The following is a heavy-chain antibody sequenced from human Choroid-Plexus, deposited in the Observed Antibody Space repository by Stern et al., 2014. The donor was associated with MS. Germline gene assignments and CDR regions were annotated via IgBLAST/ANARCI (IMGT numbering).Heavy chain of an antibody. CDR3: AKDRQYLTYFFDH. V-gene: IGHV3-30*18. CDR1: GFTFGSCA. Sequence: VQLVESGGGVVQPGRPLRLSCVASGFTFGSCAMHWVRQAPGKGLEWVACLSYGGSNKYYAGSVKGRFTISRDNSQNTLYMQMSSLRPEDTAVYYCAKDRQYLTYFFDHWGQGSLVTVSS. CDR2: LSYGGSNK. D-gene: IGHD2/OR15-2a*01. J-gene: IGHJ5*02.